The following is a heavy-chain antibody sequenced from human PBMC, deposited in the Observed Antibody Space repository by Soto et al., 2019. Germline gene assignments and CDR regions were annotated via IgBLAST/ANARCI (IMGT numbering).Heavy chain of an antibody. CDR2: FDPEDGET. J-gene: IGHJ4*02. V-gene: IGHV1-24*01. CDR3: AKVRAYCGGDCYYFDY. CDR1: GYTLTELS. D-gene: IGHD2-21*02. Sequence: ASVKVSCKVSGYTLTELSMHWVRQAPGKGLEWMGGFDPEDGETIYAQKFQGRVTMTEDTSTDTAYMELSSLRSEDTAVYYCAKVRAYCGGDCYYFDYWGQGTLVTVYS.